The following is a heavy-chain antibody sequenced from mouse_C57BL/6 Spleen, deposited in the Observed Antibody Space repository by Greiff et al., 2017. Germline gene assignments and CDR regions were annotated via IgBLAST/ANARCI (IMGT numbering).Heavy chain of an antibody. D-gene: IGHD2-2*01. CDR3: ARLGGYDDYAMDY. CDR2: INPNNGGT. V-gene: IGHV1-22*01. CDR1: GYTFTDYN. J-gene: IGHJ4*01. Sequence: EVQPQESGPELVKPGASVKMSCKASGYTFTDYNMHWVKQSHGKSLEWIGYINPNNGGTSYNQKFKGKATLTVNKSSSTAYMELRSLTSEDSAVYYCARLGGYDDYAMDYWGQGTSVTVSS.